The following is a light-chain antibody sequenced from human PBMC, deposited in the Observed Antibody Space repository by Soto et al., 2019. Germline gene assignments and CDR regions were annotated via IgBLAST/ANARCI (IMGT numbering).Light chain of an antibody. CDR2: EDS. CDR3: SSSTKSVL. J-gene: IGLJ2*01. CDR1: TSDVGSYNL. V-gene: IGLV2-23*01. Sequence: QSALTQPASVSGSPGQSSTISCTGTTSDVGSYNLVSWYQQYPGKAPKLIIHEDSKRPSGVSNRFSGSKSGNTASLTISGLQAEDEADYFFSSSTKSVLFGGGTKLTVL.